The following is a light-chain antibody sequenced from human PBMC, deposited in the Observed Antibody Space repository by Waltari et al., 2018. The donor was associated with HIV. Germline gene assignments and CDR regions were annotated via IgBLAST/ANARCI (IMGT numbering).Light chain of an antibody. CDR2: SAS. J-gene: IGKJ4*01. V-gene: IGKV1-39*01. CDR1: QHIRNN. CDR3: QQSHEPPWT. Sequence: DIQVTQSPSSLSAYTGDTVIITCRASQHIRNNLNWYHHKSGASPRLLIYSASGLQRGVPSRFTGRGCGTELYFPIRGLQSEDSATYYCQQSHEPPWTFGGGTKVEIK.